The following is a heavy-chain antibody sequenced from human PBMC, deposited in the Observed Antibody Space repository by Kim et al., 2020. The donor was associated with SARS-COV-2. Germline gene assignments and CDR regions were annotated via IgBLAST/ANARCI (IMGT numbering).Heavy chain of an antibody. J-gene: IGHJ4*02. Sequence: ASVKVSCKASGYTFTSYGISWVRQAPGQGLEWMGWISAYNGNTNYAQKLQGRVTMTTDTSTSTAYMELRSLRSDDTAVYYCARDDYDILTGYNQPVGGYWGQGTLVTVSS. CDR1: GYTFTSYG. CDR2: ISAYNGNT. D-gene: IGHD3-9*01. CDR3: ARDDYDILTGYNQPVGGY. V-gene: IGHV1-18*01.